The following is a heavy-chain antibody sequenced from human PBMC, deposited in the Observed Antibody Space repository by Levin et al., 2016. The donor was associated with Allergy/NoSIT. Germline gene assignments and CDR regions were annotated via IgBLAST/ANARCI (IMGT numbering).Heavy chain of an antibody. J-gene: IGHJ4*02. Sequence: WIRQPPGKGLEWVGFIRSKAYGGTTEYAASVKGRFTISRDDSKSIAYLQMNSLKTEDTAVYYCTRDKVSRFLEWLLEVDYFDYWGQGTLVTVSS. CDR3: TRDKVSRFLEWLLEVDYFDY. D-gene: IGHD3-3*01. CDR2: IRSKAYGGTT. V-gene: IGHV3-49*02.